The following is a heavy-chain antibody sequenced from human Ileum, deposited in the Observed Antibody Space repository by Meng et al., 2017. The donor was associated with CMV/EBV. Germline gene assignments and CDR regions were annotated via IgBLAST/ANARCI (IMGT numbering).Heavy chain of an antibody. CDR3: TRGRVGDWGFDF. CDR2: INHRGTT. J-gene: IGHJ4*02. CDR1: GESFSSFS. V-gene: IGHV4-34*02. Sequence: QVQLPRLWECVFKPSATLSLTCGVNGESFSSFSWTWIRQPPGKGPEWIGDINHRGTTNYSPSLKSRVTISIDTSKKQFSLRLSSLTAADTAVYYCTRGRVGDWGFDFWGQGTLVTVSS. D-gene: IGHD1-26*01.